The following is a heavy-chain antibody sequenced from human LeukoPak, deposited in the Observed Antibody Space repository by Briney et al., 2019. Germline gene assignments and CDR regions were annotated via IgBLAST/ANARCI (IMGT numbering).Heavy chain of an antibody. J-gene: IGHJ4*02. CDR2: IYPGDSDT. CDR1: GYRFTSDW. V-gene: IGHV5-51*01. CDR3: ARHPFD. Sequence: GESLKISCKASGYRFTSDWIAWVRQMPGKGLEWMGIIYPGDSDTRYSPSVQGQVTISADKSISTAYLQWSSLKASDTAIYYCARHPFDWGQGTLVTVSS.